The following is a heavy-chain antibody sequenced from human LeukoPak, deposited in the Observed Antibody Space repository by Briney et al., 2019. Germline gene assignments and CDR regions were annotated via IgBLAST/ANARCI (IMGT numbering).Heavy chain of an antibody. D-gene: IGHD2-15*01. CDR3: AREPYCSGGSCYHAFDI. Sequence: PGGFLRLPCAASGFTVSSNYMNWVRQAPGKGLEWVSVIYSGGSTNYADSVKGRFTISRDNSKNTVYLQMNSLRAEDTAVYYCAREPYCSGGSCYHAFDIWGQGTMVTVSS. V-gene: IGHV3-53*01. CDR2: IYSGGST. J-gene: IGHJ3*02. CDR1: GFTVSSNY.